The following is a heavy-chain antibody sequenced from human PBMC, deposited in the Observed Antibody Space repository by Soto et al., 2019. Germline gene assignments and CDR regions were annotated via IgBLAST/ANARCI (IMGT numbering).Heavy chain of an antibody. CDR1: GFTFSSYG. D-gene: IGHD3-9*01. CDR2: ISYDGSNK. J-gene: IGHJ6*02. Sequence: QVQLVESGGGVVQPGRSLRLSCAASGFTFSSYGMHWVRQAPGKGLEWVAVISYDGSNKYYADSVKGRFTISRDNSKTALYLQRNSLRADATAVYYCAKGPALTGYYFYYYGMDVWGQGTTVTVSS. CDR3: AKGPALTGYYFYYYGMDV. V-gene: IGHV3-30*18.